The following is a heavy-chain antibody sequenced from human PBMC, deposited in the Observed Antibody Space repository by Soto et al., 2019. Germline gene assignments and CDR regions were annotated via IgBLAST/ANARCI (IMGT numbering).Heavy chain of an antibody. CDR2: INHNRAGT. J-gene: IGHJ3*01. Sequence: QVQLVQSGAEVKKPGASVKVSCKASGYTFTDYYLHWVRQAPGQRLEWMGWINHNRAGTHFAQKFQGRVTMTREPSISTAFMELSSLTSDDTAMYFCARLRTAVAGDAFDVWGQGTMVTVSS. CDR1: GYTFTDYY. V-gene: IGHV1-2*02. CDR3: ARLRTAVAGDAFDV. D-gene: IGHD6-19*01.